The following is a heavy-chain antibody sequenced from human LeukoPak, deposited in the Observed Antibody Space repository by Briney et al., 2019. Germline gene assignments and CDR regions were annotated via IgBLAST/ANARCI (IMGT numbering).Heavy chain of an antibody. Sequence: SETLSLTCTVSGVSISSSTYYWAWIRQPPGKGLEWIGEINHSGRTNYNPSLKSRVTISVDTSKNQFSLKLSSVTAVDTAVYYCARGPVRLLGDFDYWGQGTLVTVSS. CDR3: ARGPVRLLGDFDY. CDR2: INHSGRT. V-gene: IGHV4-39*07. CDR1: GVSISSSTYY. J-gene: IGHJ4*02. D-gene: IGHD3-22*01.